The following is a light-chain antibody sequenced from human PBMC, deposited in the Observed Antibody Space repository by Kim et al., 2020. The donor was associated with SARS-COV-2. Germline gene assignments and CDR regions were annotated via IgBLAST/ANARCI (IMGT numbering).Light chain of an antibody. J-gene: IGKJ3*01. V-gene: IGKV1-39*01. Sequence: DIQMTQSPSSLSASVGDRVTITCRTSQSISSHLNWYHQKPGRAPKLLISAASTLQGGVPSRFSGSGSETDFTLTISSLQPEDFATYSCKQSYISPCTFGPGTKVDIK. CDR2: AAS. CDR3: KQSYISPCT. CDR1: QSISSH.